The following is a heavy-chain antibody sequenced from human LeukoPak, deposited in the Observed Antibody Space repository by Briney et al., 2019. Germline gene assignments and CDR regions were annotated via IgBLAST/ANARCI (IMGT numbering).Heavy chain of an antibody. CDR2: IYTSGST. D-gene: IGHD1-26*01. CDR1: GGSISSYY. Sequence: SETLSLTCTVSGGSISSYYWSWIRQPAGKGLEWIGRIYTSGSTNYNPSLKSRVTMSVDTSKNQFSLKLSSVTAADTAVYYCARVTVGATDTYYYYYGMGAWGQGTTVTVSS. V-gene: IGHV4-4*07. CDR3: ARVTVGATDTYYYYYGMGA. J-gene: IGHJ6*02.